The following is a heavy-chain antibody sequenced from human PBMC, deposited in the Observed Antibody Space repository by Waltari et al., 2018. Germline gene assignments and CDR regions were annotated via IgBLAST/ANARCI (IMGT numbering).Heavy chain of an antibody. CDR3: ARDYDDSSGYYSPTDAFDI. J-gene: IGHJ3*02. Sequence: QVQLVQSGSELKKPGASVKVSCKASGYTFPSYAMNLVRKAPGQGLEWMGWINTNTGNPTYAQGFTGRFVFALDTSVSTAYLQISSLKAEDTAVYYCARDYDDSSGYYSPTDAFDIWGQGTMVTVSS. CDR1: GYTFPSYA. CDR2: INTNTGNP. V-gene: IGHV7-4-1*02. D-gene: IGHD3-22*01.